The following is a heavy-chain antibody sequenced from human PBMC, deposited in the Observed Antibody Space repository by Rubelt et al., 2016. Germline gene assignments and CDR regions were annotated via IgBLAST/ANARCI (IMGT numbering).Heavy chain of an antibody. J-gene: IGHJ4*02. CDR2: VYHVGTT. V-gene: IGHV4-38-2*02. D-gene: IGHD3-16*02. CDR3: ARLGSWGNYRFDY. CDR1: GYSISSGYF. Sequence: QVQLQESGPGLVKPSETLSLTCTVSGYSISSGYFWGWIRQPPGKGLEWIGSVYHVGTTYYNPSLKSRVTISGDTSKNQFSVKLNSVTAADTAVYYCARLGSWGNYRFDYWGQGTLVTVSS.